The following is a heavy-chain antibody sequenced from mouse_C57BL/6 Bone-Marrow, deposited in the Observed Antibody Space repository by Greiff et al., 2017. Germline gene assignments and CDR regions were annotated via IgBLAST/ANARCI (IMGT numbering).Heavy chain of an antibody. V-gene: IGHV1-47*01. CDR3: ARGGNYGGYYFDY. D-gene: IGHD2-1*01. Sequence: VMLVESGAELVKPGASVTMSCKASGYTFTTYPIEWMKQNHGKSLERIGNFHPYNDDTKYNEKFKGKATLTVEKSSSTVYLELSRLTSDDSAVYYCARGGNYGGYYFDYWGQGTTLTVSS. J-gene: IGHJ2*01. CDR2: FHPYNDDT. CDR1: GYTFTTYP.